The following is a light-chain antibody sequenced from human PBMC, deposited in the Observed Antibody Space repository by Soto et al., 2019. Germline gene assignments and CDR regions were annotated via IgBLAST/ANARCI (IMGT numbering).Light chain of an antibody. CDR3: QQYHNWPPLT. J-gene: IGKJ4*01. Sequence: ETLMTQSPATLSASPGERVTLPCRASQNINFNLAWYQQKPGQAPRVLIYGASSRASGIPDRFSGSGSGTDFTLTISRLEHDDFAFYYCQQYHNWPPLTFGGGTRVEIK. V-gene: IGKV3D-15*01. CDR1: QNINFN. CDR2: GAS.